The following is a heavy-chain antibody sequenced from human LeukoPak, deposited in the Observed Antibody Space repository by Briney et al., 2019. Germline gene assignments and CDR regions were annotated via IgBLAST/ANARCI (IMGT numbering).Heavy chain of an antibody. CDR1: GFTVSSNY. CDR2: IYSGGST. D-gene: IGHD3-3*01. CDR3: ARAKPLGVLEWLFDY. Sequence: GGSLRLSCAASGFTVSSNYMSWVRQAPGKGLEWVSVIYSGGSTYYADSVKGRFTISRHNSKNTLYPQMNSLRAEDTAVYYCARAKPLGVLEWLFDYWGQGTLVTVSS. V-gene: IGHV3-53*04. J-gene: IGHJ4*02.